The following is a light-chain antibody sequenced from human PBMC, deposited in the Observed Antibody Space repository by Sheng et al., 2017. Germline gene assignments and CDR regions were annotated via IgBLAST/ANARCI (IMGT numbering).Light chain of an antibody. CDR3: QQYYSYPQT. J-gene: IGKJ1*01. Sequence: IQMTQSPSTLSASVGDRVTITCRASQGISSYLAWYQQKPGKAPKLLIYAASTLQSGVPSRFSGSGSGTDFTLTISCLQSEDFATYYCQQYYSYPQTFGQGTKVEIK. CDR1: QGISSY. CDR2: AAS. V-gene: IGKV1-8*01.